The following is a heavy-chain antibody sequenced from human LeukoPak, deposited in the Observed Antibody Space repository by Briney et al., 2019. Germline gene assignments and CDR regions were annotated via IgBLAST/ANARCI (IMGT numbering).Heavy chain of an antibody. J-gene: IGHJ4*02. V-gene: IGHV4-39*01. CDR3: ARLRYSSGWPTDY. CDR1: GGSISSSSYY. Sequence: SETLSLTCTVSGGSISSSSYYWGWIRQPPGKGLEWIGSIYYSGSTYYNPSLKSRVTISVDTSKNQFSLKLSSVTAADTAVYYCARLRYSSGWPTDYWGQGTLVTVSS. D-gene: IGHD6-19*01. CDR2: IYYSGST.